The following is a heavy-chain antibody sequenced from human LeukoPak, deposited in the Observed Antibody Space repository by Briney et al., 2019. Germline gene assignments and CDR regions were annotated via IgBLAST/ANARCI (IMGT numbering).Heavy chain of an antibody. CDR1: GFTFSSYA. J-gene: IGHJ3*02. CDR3: AKDGNILLNSFDI. V-gene: IGHV3-30*04. CDR2: ISYDGSNK. Sequence: GGSLRLSCAASGFTFSSYAMHWVRQAPGKGLEWVAVISYDGSNKYYAASVKGRFTISRDNSKNTLYLQMNSLRAEDTAVYYCAKDGNILLNSFDIWGQGTMVTVSS. D-gene: IGHD2-21*01.